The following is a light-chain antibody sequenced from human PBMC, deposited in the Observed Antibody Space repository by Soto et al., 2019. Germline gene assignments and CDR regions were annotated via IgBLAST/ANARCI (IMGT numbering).Light chain of an antibody. CDR3: QQYTNWPPVT. J-gene: IGKJ2*01. CDR1: QIVTSS. CDR2: DTF. V-gene: IGKV3-11*01. Sequence: EIVLTQSPATLSLSPGTGATLSCRASQIVTSSLAWYQQRPGQAPRLLIYDTFTRATGIPARFSAKGAGTDFTLTISSLEPEDFAVYYCQQYTNWPPVTFGQGTKLEIK.